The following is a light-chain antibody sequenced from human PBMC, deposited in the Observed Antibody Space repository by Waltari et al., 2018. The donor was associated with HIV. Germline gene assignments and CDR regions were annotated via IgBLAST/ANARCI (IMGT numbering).Light chain of an antibody. CDR1: SSDLGGNNY. CDR2: EVS. Sequence: QSALTQPAPVPGSTGRSTTISCTGTSSDLGGNNYITWYQQHPGKAPKLMLYEVSTRPSGVPNLFSGSKSGNTASLTISGLQAEDESDYYCSSYTGSSVYVFGSGTNVTVL. J-gene: IGLJ1*01. CDR3: SSYTGSSVYV. V-gene: IGLV2-14*01.